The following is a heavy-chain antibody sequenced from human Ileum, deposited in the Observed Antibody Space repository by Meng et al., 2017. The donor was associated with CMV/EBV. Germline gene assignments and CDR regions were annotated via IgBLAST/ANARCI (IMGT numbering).Heavy chain of an antibody. CDR2: INQDGSEK. CDR1: GFTFNNYW. Sequence: GGSLKISCVVSGFTFNNYWMTWVRQAPGKGLEWVANINQDGSEKYYVDSVKGRFTVSRDNAKNSLYLQMNSLRAEDTAEYYCAKAPDGSGSLYYFDSWGQGTLVTVSS. CDR3: AKAPDGSGSLYYFDS. V-gene: IGHV3-7*01. D-gene: IGHD3-10*01. J-gene: IGHJ4*02.